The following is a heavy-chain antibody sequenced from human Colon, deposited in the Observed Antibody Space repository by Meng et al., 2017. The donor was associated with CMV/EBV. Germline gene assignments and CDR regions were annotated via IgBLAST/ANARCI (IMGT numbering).Heavy chain of an antibody. CDR3: ARPARGSTNYY. V-gene: IGHV3-7*01. Sequence: GGSLRLSCATSGFTFSKYWMSWVRQAPGKGLEWVANIKQDGSEKYYVDSVKGRFTISRDNAKNSVSLQMNGLRAEDTAVYYCARPARGSTNYYWGQGTLVIVSS. J-gene: IGHJ4*02. D-gene: IGHD6-13*01. CDR1: GFTFSKYW. CDR2: IKQDGSEK.